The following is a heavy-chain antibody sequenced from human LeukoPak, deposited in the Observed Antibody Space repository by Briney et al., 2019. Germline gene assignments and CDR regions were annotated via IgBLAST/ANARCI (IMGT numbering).Heavy chain of an antibody. V-gene: IGHV4-34*01. CDR1: GGSFSGYY. Sequence: PSETLSLTCAVYGGSFSGYYWSWIRQPPGKGLEWIGYIYYSGSTYYNPSLKSRVTISVDTSKNQFSLKLSSVTAADTAVYYCARLPGYDSSGYYYGDYWGQGTLVTVSS. J-gene: IGHJ4*02. CDR2: IYYSGST. D-gene: IGHD3-22*01. CDR3: ARLPGYDSSGYYYGDY.